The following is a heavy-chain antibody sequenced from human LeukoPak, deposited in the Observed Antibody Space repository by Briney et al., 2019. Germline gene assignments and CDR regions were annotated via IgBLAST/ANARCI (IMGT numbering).Heavy chain of an antibody. CDR3: PKDTHVAVRGTFDF. D-gene: IGHD6-19*01. Sequence: GGSLTLSCALSGFNLDDFAMQWVRQPAGEGLEWVSGLNWNGAPTGHADPVKGRFTISRDNAKNSLFLQMNSLGPEDTAMYYCPKDTHVAVRGTFDFWGEGPLVSVSS. V-gene: IGHV3-9*01. CDR2: LNWNGAPT. J-gene: IGHJ4*02. CDR1: GFNLDDFA.